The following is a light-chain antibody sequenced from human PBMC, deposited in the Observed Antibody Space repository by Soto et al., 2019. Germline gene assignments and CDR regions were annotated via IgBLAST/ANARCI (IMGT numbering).Light chain of an antibody. CDR3: QQRSDWRLS. J-gene: IGKJ4*01. V-gene: IGKV3-11*01. Sequence: EVVLTQSPATLSLSPGERATLSCRASQSVSTLLAWYQQKPGQAPRLLIYDVFNRATGMPARFSGSGSGTDFTLTISSLEPEDFAIYYCQQRSDWRLSFGGGTKVEIK. CDR2: DVF. CDR1: QSVSTL.